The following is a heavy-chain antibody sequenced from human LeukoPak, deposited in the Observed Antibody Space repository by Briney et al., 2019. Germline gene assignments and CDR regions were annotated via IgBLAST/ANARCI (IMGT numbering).Heavy chain of an antibody. CDR1: GGTFSSYA. Sequence: SVKVSCKASGGTFSSYAISWVRQAPGQGLEWMGGIIPIFGTANYAQKFQGRVTITADESTSTAYVELSSLRSEDTAVYYCAREGPSGDIVVVPAAMWGQGTLVTVSS. J-gene: IGHJ4*02. V-gene: IGHV1-69*01. CDR3: AREGPSGDIVVVPAAM. D-gene: IGHD2-2*01. CDR2: IIPIFGTA.